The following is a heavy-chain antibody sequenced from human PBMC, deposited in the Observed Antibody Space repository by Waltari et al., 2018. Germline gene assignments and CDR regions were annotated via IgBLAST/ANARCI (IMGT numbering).Heavy chain of an antibody. J-gene: IGHJ6*02. CDR1: GCTFSRIW. Sequence: EVQLVEPGGKLGQPGGSLRLSCVASGCTFSRIWTHWVRQGPGRGLVGMLWINSDETSIGYAESVKGRVTITGDNSTNTLYLQLKSLRAEDTAVYYCARAARNTYRRPVPGIDYCYGMDVWGHGTTGTVSS. V-gene: IGHV3-74*01. D-gene: IGHD1-26*01. CDR2: INSDETSI. CDR3: ARAARNTYRRPVPGIDYCYGMDV.